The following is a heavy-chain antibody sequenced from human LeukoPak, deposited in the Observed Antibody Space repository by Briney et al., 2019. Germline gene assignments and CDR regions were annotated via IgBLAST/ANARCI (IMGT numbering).Heavy chain of an antibody. CDR3: ARRPHYYDSSGYYLWYFDL. V-gene: IGHV4-39*01. J-gene: IGHJ2*01. CDR1: GGSISSSSYY. D-gene: IGHD3-22*01. CDR2: IYYSGST. Sequence: SETLSLTCTVSGGSISSSSYYWGWIRQPPGKGLEWIGSIYYSGSTYYNPSLKSRVTISVDTSKNQFSLKLSSVTAADTAVYYCARRPHYYDSSGYYLWYFDLWGRGTLVTVSS.